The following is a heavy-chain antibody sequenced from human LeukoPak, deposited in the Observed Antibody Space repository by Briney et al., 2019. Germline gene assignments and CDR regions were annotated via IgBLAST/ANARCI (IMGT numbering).Heavy chain of an antibody. CDR2: INHSGST. Sequence: SETLSLTCAVYGGSFSGYYWSWIRQPPGKGLEWIGEINHSGSTNYNPSLKSRVTISVDTSKNQFSLKLSSVTAADTAVYYCARHVRRITMVRGAFDYWGQGTLVTVSS. CDR1: GGSFSGYY. D-gene: IGHD3-10*01. J-gene: IGHJ4*02. V-gene: IGHV4-34*01. CDR3: ARHVRRITMVRGAFDY.